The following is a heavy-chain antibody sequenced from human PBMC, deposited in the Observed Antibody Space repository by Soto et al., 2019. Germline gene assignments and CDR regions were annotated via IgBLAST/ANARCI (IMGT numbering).Heavy chain of an antibody. CDR2: ISGSGGST. V-gene: IGHV3-23*01. CDR3: ASQAFDY. Sequence: GVSLRLSCAASGLPFSSYAMSWVRQAPGKGLGWVSAISGSGGSTHYADSVKGRFTISRDNSKNTLYLQVNSLRAEDTAVYYCASQAFDYWGQGTLVTVS. J-gene: IGHJ4*02. CDR1: GLPFSSYA.